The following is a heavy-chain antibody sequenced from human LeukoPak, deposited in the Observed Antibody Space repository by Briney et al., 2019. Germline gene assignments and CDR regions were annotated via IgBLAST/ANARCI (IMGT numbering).Heavy chain of an antibody. D-gene: IGHD3-22*01. CDR2: ISYDGSNK. CDR3: ADGYYYDSSGPFDY. Sequence: GGSLRLSCAASGFTFSSYAMHWVRQAPGKGLEWVAVISYDGSNKYYADSVKGRFTISRDNSKNTLYLQMHSLRAEDTAVYYCADGYYYDSSGPFDYWGQGTLVTVSS. CDR1: GFTFSSYA. J-gene: IGHJ4*02. V-gene: IGHV3-30*01.